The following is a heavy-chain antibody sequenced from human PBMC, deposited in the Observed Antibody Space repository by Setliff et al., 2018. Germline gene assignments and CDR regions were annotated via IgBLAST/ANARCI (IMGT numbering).Heavy chain of an antibody. CDR3: AKGLVSAGVDY. CDR2: ISTSGDNT. D-gene: IGHD6-25*01. J-gene: IGHJ4*02. CDR1: GGSISDYY. Sequence: PSETLSLTCTVSGGSISDYYWSWIRQAPGKGLEWVSSISTSGDNTYNVDSVKGRFTISRDSSKNTLYLQMNSLRAEDTAVYYCAKGLVSAGVDYWGQGTLVTVSS. V-gene: IGHV3-23*01.